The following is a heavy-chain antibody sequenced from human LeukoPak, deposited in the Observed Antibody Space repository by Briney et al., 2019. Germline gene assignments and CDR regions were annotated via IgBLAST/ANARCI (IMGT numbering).Heavy chain of an antibody. D-gene: IGHD2-15*01. CDR3: ARDPRSGVLDY. CDR2: ISPYNGNT. CDR1: GYTFITYS. Sequence: APVKVSCKASGYTFITYSMSWVRQAPGQGLEWMGWISPYNGNTNYAQKFQGRVTMMTDKSTSTAYMELRTLRSDDTAVYFCARDPRSGVLDYWGQGTLVTVSS. V-gene: IGHV1-18*01. J-gene: IGHJ4*02.